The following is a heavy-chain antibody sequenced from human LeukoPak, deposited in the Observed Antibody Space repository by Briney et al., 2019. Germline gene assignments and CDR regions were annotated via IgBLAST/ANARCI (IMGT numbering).Heavy chain of an antibody. D-gene: IGHD3-3*01. CDR2: ISAYNGNT. Sequence: GASVKVSCKASGYTFTSYGISWVRQAPGQGLEWMGWISAYNGNTNYAQKLQGRVTMTTATYTSTAYMELRSLRSDDTAVYYCARCTYHYDFWSGYYTHPENWFDPWGQGTLVTVSS. CDR1: GYTFTSYG. J-gene: IGHJ5*02. V-gene: IGHV1-18*01. CDR3: ARCTYHYDFWSGYYTHPENWFDP.